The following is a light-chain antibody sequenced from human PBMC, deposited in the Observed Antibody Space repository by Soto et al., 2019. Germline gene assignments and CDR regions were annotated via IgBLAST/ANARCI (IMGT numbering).Light chain of an antibody. CDR2: DTS. J-gene: IGKJ4*01. V-gene: IGKV3-15*01. Sequence: EIVLTQSPGTLSLSPGERATLSCRASQGIGDTLAWYQQKPGQTPRLLIYDTSIRATGVPARFSGSRSGAEFTLTTSSLQSEDFAVYHCQHYVTWPLTFGGGTKVDIK. CDR1: QGIGDT. CDR3: QHYVTWPLT.